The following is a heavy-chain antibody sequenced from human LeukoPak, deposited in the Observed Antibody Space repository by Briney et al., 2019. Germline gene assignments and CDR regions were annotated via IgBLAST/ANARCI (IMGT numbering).Heavy chain of an antibody. D-gene: IGHD3-10*01. J-gene: IGHJ5*02. V-gene: IGHV4-59*01. CDR3: ARYASGSRFDP. Sequence: SETLSLTCTVSGGSINSSYWSWIRQPLGKELEWIGYIYYSGSINYSPSLKSRVAISVDTSKNQFSLKLSSVTAADTAVYYCARYASGSRFDPWGQGTLVTVSS. CDR2: IYYSGSI. CDR1: GGSINSSY.